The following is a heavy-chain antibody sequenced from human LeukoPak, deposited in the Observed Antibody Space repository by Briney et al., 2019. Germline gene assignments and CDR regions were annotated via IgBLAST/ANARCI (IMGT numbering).Heavy chain of an antibody. CDR1: GFTFSSYA. CDR2: ISGSGGST. J-gene: IGHJ4*02. CDR3: AKAVGGDPTYYFDY. Sequence: GGSLRLSCAASGFTFSSYAMSWVRQAPGKGLEWVSAISGSGGSTYYADSVKGRFTISRDNSKNTMYLQMNSLRAEDTAVYYCAKAVGGDPTYYFDYWGQGTLVTVSS. V-gene: IGHV3-23*01. D-gene: IGHD2-21*02.